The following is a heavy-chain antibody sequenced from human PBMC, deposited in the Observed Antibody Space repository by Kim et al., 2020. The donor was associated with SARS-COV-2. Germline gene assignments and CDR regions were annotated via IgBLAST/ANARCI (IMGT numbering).Heavy chain of an antibody. Sequence: ASVKVSCKASGYTFTSYAMNWVRQAPGQGLEWMGWINTNTGNPTYAQGFTGRFVFSLDTSVSTAYLQISSLKAEDTAVYYCARHFAGYSSSWYSSEPWFDPWGQGTLVTVSS. D-gene: IGHD6-13*01. CDR3: ARHFAGYSSSWYSSEPWFDP. CDR1: GYTFTSYA. V-gene: IGHV7-4-1*02. CDR2: INTNTGNP. J-gene: IGHJ5*02.